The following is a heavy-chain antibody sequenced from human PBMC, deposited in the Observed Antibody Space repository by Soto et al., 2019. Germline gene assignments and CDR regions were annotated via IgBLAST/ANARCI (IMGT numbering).Heavy chain of an antibody. CDR2: IYYSGST. J-gene: IGHJ4*02. V-gene: IGHV4-31*03. D-gene: IGHD5-12*01. CDR3: ARLSRRDGYPFDY. CDR1: GGSISSGCYY. Sequence: QVQLQESGPGLVKPSQTLSLTCTVSGGSISSGCYYWSWIRQHPGNGLEWIGYIYYSGSTYYNPSRKSRVTISVDTSKNQFSLKLSSVTAADTAGYYCARLSRRDGYPFDYWGQGTLVTVSS.